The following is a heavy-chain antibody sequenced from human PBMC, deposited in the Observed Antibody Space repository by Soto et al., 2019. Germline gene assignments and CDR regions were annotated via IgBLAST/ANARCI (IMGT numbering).Heavy chain of an antibody. CDR2: IYYSGST. Sequence: SETLSLTCTVSGGSISSSSYYWGWIRQPPGKGLEWIGSIYYSGSTYYNPSLKSRVTISVDTSKNQFSLKLSSVTAADTAVYYCARQSGSYSDYFDYRGQGTLVTVSS. D-gene: IGHD1-26*01. J-gene: IGHJ4*02. CDR3: ARQSGSYSDYFDY. CDR1: GGSISSSSYY. V-gene: IGHV4-39*01.